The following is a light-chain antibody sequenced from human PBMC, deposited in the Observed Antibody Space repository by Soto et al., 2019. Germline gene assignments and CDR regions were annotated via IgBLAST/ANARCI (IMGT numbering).Light chain of an antibody. V-gene: IGLV3-27*01. J-gene: IGLJ2*01. CDR1: ILAKKY. Sequence: SYELTQPSSVSVSPEQTARLTCSGDILAKKYARWFQQKPCQAPMVVIYKDSERPSGIPERFSCSSSGTTVTLTISGAHVEDAAYYYCYSAADNNVVFGGGTKVTVL. CDR3: YSAADNNVV. CDR2: KDS.